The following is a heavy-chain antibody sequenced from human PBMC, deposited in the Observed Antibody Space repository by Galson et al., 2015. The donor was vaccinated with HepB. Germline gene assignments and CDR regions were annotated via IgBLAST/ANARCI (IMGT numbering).Heavy chain of an antibody. CDR2: MNPNSGNT. CDR3: ARGYYDSSGDFDY. D-gene: IGHD3-22*01. Sequence: SVKVSCKASGYTFTSYDINWVRQATGQGLEWMGWMNPNSGNTGHAQKFQGRVTMTRNTSISTAYMELSSLRSEDTAVYYCARGYYDSSGDFDYWGQGTLVTVSS. V-gene: IGHV1-8*01. CDR1: GYTFTSYD. J-gene: IGHJ4*02.